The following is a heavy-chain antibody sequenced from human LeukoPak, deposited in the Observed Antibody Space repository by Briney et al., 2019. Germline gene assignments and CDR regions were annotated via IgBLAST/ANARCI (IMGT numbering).Heavy chain of an antibody. CDR2: IYYSGST. V-gene: IGHV4-39*01. CDR3: ARHSSSWSPGPDY. J-gene: IGHJ4*02. Sequence: SETLSLTCTVSGDSISSNDYYWGWIRQPPGKGLEWIGTIYYSGSTHYKPSLKSRATISLDTSKNQFSLKLSSVTAADTAVYYCARHSSSWSPGPDYWGQGTLVIVSS. D-gene: IGHD6-13*01. CDR1: GDSISSNDYY.